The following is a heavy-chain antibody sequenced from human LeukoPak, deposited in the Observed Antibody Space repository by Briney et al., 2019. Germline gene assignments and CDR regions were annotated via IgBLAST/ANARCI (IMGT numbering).Heavy chain of an antibody. D-gene: IGHD2-15*01. CDR3: ARGEVYAGRIRYNWFNS. J-gene: IGHJ5*01. CDR2: IYYSGST. Sequence: SETLSLTCTVSGGSISSYYWSWTRQPPGKGLEWIGYIYYSGSTNYNPSLKSRVTISVDTSKNQFSLKLSSVTAADTAIYYCARGEVYAGRIRYNWFNSWGQGTLVTVSS. V-gene: IGHV4-59*01. CDR1: GGSISSYY.